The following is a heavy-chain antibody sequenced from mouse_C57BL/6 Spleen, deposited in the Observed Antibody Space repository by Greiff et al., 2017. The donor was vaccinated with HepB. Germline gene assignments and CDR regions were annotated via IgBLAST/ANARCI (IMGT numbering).Heavy chain of an antibody. V-gene: IGHV1-9*01. D-gene: IGHD1-1*01. J-gene: IGHJ1*03. CDR3: ARQGRYYGSSYGYFDV. Sequence: QVQLKQSGAELMKPGASVKLSCKATGYTFTGYWIEWVKQRPGHGLEWIGEILPGSGSTNYNEKFKGKATFTADTSSNTAYMQLSSLTTEDSAIYYCARQGRYYGSSYGYFDVWGTGTTVTVSS. CDR1: GYTFTGYW. CDR2: ILPGSGST.